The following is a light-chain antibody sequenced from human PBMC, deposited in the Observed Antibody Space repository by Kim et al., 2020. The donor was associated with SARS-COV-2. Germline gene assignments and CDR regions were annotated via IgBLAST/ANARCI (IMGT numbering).Light chain of an antibody. CDR1: SSNVGAGYD. J-gene: IGLJ2*01. V-gene: IGLV1-40*01. CDR2: ANN. CDR3: QSYDSTLTVVV. Sequence: RVTLSCTGRSSNVGAGYDIHSYQQLPGTAPKLLIYANNNRPSGVPDRFSGSKSGTSASLAITGLQAEDEADYYCQSYDSTLTVVVFGGGTQLTVL.